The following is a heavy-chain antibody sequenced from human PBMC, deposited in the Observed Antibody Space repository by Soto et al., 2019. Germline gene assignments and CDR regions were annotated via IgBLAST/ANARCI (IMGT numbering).Heavy chain of an antibody. D-gene: IGHD3-9*01. CDR3: AKDPSTGSADC. CDR2: IHPSGGST. V-gene: IGHV3-23*01. Sequence: GGSLRLSCAASGFTFKNYGMSWVRQAPGKGLQWVATIHPSGGSTHYAESGKGRFTISRDNSKNTFYLQMNSLRAEDTAVDYCAKDPSTGSADCWGQVTLVTVSS. J-gene: IGHJ4*02. CDR1: GFTFKNYG.